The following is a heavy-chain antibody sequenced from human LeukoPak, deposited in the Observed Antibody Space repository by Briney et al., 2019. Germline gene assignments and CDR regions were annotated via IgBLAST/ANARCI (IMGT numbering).Heavy chain of an antibody. Sequence: QPGRSLRLSCAASGFTFSSYWMHWVRQAPGKGLVWVSRINSDGSSTSYADSVKGRFTISRDNAKNTLYLQMNSLRAEDTAVYYCASEPGYSYGYTNYWGQGTLVTVSS. CDR1: GFTFSSYW. CDR2: INSDGSST. D-gene: IGHD5-18*01. V-gene: IGHV3-74*01. J-gene: IGHJ4*02. CDR3: ASEPGYSYGYTNY.